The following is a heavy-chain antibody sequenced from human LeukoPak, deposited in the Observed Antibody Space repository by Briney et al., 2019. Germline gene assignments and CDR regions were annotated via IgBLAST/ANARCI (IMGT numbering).Heavy chain of an antibody. CDR1: GFTFSNYG. V-gene: IGHV3-33*01. D-gene: IGHD3-16*01. CDR2: MWVWNDGSNE. J-gene: IGHJ6*02. CDR3: ARDRFPHDDAHYGMDV. Sequence: GRSLRLSCTASGFTFSNYGMHWVRQAPGKGLEWVAVMWVWNDGSNEYYADSVKGRFTIARDKSKNTLYLQMVSLRAEDTADYYCARDRFPHDDAHYGMDVWGQGTTVTVSS.